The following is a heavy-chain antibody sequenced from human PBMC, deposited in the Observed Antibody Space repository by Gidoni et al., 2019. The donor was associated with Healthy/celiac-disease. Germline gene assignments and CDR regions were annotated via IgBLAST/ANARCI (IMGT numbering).Heavy chain of an antibody. V-gene: IGHV4-59*01. D-gene: IGHD3-16*01. Sequence: QVQLQESGPGLVKPSETLSLTCTVSGGSISSYYWSWIRQPPGKGLEWIGYIYYSGSTNYNPSLKSRVTISVDTSKNQFSLKLSSVTAADTAVYYCAGGPGGGDFDYWGQGTLVTVSS. CDR2: IYYSGST. J-gene: IGHJ4*02. CDR1: GGSISSYY. CDR3: AGGPGGGDFDY.